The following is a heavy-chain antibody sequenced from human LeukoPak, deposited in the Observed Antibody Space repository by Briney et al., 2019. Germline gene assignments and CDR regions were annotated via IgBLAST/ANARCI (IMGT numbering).Heavy chain of an antibody. CDR3: TTDLIAMADTSF. CDR2: IKSRIDGGTT. CDR1: GFTFSNTW. Sequence: PGGSLRLSCAASGFTFSNTWMSWVRQAPGKGLEWVGRIKSRIDGGTTDYAAPVKGRFTISRDDSINTLYLQMSSLKTEDTAVYYCTTDLIAMADTSFWGQGTLVTVSS. D-gene: IGHD6-19*01. J-gene: IGHJ4*02. V-gene: IGHV3-15*01.